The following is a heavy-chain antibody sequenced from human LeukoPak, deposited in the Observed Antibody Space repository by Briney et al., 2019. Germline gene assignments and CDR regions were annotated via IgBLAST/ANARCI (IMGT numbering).Heavy chain of an antibody. Sequence: SGPTLVNPTQTLTLTCTFSGFSLTTSGMCVNWLRQPPGKALEWLARIEWDDDKYYSTSLKTRLTISKDPSKNQVVLTMTNMDPVDSATYYCARRRGYSYAFDYWGQGILVTVSS. V-gene: IGHV2-70*11. CDR2: IEWDDDK. J-gene: IGHJ4*02. CDR1: GFSLTTSGMC. D-gene: IGHD5-18*01. CDR3: ARRRGYSYAFDY.